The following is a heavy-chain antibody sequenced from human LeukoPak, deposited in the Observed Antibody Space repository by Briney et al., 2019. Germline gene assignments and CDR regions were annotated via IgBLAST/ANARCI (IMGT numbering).Heavy chain of an antibody. V-gene: IGHV3-11*05. CDR1: GFTVSSNY. J-gene: IGHJ4*02. D-gene: IGHD3-9*01. CDR3: ARDYDILTGYSNYDY. Sequence: GGSLRLSCAASGFTVSSNYMSWIRQAPGKGLEWVSYISSSSSYTNYADSVKGRFTISRDNAKNSLYLQMNSLRAEDTAVYYCARDYDILTGYSNYDYWGQGTLVTVSS. CDR2: ISSSSSYT.